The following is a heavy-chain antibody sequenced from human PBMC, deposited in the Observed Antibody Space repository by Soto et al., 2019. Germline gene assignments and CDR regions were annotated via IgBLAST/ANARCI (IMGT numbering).Heavy chain of an antibody. J-gene: IGHJ4*02. CDR3: ARVYGAMVLDY. V-gene: IGHV3-30-3*01. Sequence: QVQLVESGGGVVQPGRSLRLSCAASGFTFSSYAMHWVRQAPGKGLEWVAVISYDGSNKYYADSVKGRFTISRDNSKNTLYLQMNSLRAEDTAVYCCARVYGAMVLDYWGQGTLVTVSS. D-gene: IGHD5-18*01. CDR1: GFTFSSYA. CDR2: ISYDGSNK.